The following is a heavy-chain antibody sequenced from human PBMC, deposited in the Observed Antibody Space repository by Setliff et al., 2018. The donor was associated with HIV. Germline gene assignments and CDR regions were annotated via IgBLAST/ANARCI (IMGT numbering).Heavy chain of an antibody. V-gene: IGHV4-39*07. CDR3: ARVSSTYWYSIFRNYYYHMDV. CDR2: IYYSGNA. D-gene: IGHD2-8*02. J-gene: IGHJ6*03. Sequence: ETLSLTCTVSGGSISSGAYYWGWIRHPPGKGLEWFGRIYYSGNAYYNPSIKSRVIISIDTSKNQFSLKLSSVTAADTAVYYCARVSSTYWYSIFRNYYYHMDVWGKGTTVTVSS. CDR1: GGSISSGAYY.